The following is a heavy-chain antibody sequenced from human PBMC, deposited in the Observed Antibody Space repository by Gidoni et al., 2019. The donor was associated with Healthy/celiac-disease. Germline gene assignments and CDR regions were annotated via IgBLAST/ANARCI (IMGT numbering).Heavy chain of an antibody. CDR2: TYYRSKWYN. CDR3: ARFSLGQVGAQGYYYYGMDV. Sequence: QVQLQQSGPGLVKPSQTLSLTCAISGASVSSNSAAWNWIRQAPSRGLEWLGRTYYRSKWYNDYAVSVKSRITINPDTSKNQFSLQLNSVTPEDTAVYYCARFSLGQVGAQGYYYYGMDVWGQGTTVTVSS. D-gene: IGHD1-26*01. CDR1: GASVSSNSAA. V-gene: IGHV6-1*01. J-gene: IGHJ6*02.